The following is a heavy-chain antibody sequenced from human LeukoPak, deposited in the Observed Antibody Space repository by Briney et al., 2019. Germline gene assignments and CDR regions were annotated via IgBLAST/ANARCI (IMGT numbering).Heavy chain of an antibody. CDR3: ARVAHTYGSGRYAVYGMDV. J-gene: IGHJ6*02. D-gene: IGHD3-10*01. V-gene: IGHV4-39*07. CDR2: IHHTGVT. CDR1: GDSINRNNYY. Sequence: SETLSLTCTVSGDSINRNNYYWVWIRQPPGKGLEWIVTIHHTGVTYYNPSLKSRVTISVDTSKNQFSLKLSSVTAADTAVYYCARVAHTYGSGRYAVYGMDVWGQGTTVTVSS.